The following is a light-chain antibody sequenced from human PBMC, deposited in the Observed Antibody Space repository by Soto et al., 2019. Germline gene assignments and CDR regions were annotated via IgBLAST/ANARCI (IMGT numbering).Light chain of an antibody. J-gene: IGLJ3*02. V-gene: IGLV2-8*01. CDR2: EVS. CDR3: CSYAGRINWV. Sequence: QSALTQPPSASGSPGQSVTITCSGTSSDVGEENYVSWYQQHPGKVPKLILYEVSKRPSGVPDRFSGSRSGNTASLTVSGLQAEDEADYYCCSYAGRINWVFGGGTKLTVL. CDR1: SSDVGEENY.